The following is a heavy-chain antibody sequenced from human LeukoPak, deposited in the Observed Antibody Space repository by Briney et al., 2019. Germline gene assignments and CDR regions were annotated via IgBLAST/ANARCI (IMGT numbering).Heavy chain of an antibody. D-gene: IGHD2-21*02. CDR2: INTNGGST. V-gene: IGHV1-46*01. CDR1: GYSFVNYY. J-gene: IGHJ4*02. Sequence: GASVKVSCRGSGYSFVNYYIHWVRQAPGQGLEWMGIINTNGGSTDYAPKFQGRVSVTRDTSTRTVYLELSRLTSEDTAVYFCAREGMVTTGDFDFWGQGSLVTVSS. CDR3: AREGMVTTGDFDF.